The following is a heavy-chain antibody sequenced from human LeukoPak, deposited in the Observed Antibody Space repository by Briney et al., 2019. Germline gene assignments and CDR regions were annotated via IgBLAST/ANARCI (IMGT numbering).Heavy chain of an antibody. CDR1: GGSISSSNYY. CDR3: ARRVFAGYSSGWSRFDY. D-gene: IGHD6-19*01. V-gene: IGHV4-39*01. CDR2: IYYSGST. J-gene: IGHJ4*02. Sequence: PSETLSLTCTVSGGSISSSNYYWGWIRQPPGKGLEWIGTIYYSGSTYYNPSLKTRVTISVDTSKKQFSLKLSSVTAADTAVYYCARRVFAGYSSGWSRFDYWGQGTLVTVSS.